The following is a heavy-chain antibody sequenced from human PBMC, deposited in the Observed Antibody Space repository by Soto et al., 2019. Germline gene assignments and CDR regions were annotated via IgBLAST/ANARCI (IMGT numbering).Heavy chain of an antibody. CDR2: IYPDDSDT. CDR1: GYSFISYW. V-gene: IGHV5-51*01. J-gene: IGHJ4*02. Sequence: GESLKISCKVSGYSFISYWIGWVRQMPGKGLEWMATIYPDDSDTRYSPSFQGHVTISADKSISTAYLQWSSLKASDTAMYYCARPDPVDTAMVTPGDYWGQGTLVTVSS. CDR3: ARPDPVDTAMVTPGDY. D-gene: IGHD5-18*01.